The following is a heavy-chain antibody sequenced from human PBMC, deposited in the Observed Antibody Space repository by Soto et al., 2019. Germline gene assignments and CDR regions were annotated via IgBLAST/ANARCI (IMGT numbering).Heavy chain of an antibody. CDR1: GGSISSYY. CDR3: ARVAYYYDSSGYIHYFDY. Sequence: SETLSLTCTVSGGSISSYYVSWIRQPPGKGLEWIGYIYYSGSTNYNPSLKSRVTISVDTSKNQFSLKLSSVTAADTTVYYCARVAYYYDSSGYIHYFDYWGQGTLVTVSS. CDR2: IYYSGST. J-gene: IGHJ4*02. D-gene: IGHD3-22*01. V-gene: IGHV4-59*01.